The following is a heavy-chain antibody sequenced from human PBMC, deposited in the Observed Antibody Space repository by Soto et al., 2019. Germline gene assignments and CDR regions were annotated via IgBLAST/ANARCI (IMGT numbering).Heavy chain of an antibody. Sequence: QEQLVQSGAEVKEPGASLKVFCKASGDTFTSNYIHWVRQAPGQGLEWMGRINPSSGATLYAQKFQGRLTLTTDTSTSTVYMDLNSLKSEDSAVYYCASRVLCDMDVWGQGTTVTVSS. CDR2: INPSSGAT. CDR1: GDTFTSNY. V-gene: IGHV1-46*01. J-gene: IGHJ6*02. CDR3: ASRVLCDMDV. D-gene: IGHD2-21*01.